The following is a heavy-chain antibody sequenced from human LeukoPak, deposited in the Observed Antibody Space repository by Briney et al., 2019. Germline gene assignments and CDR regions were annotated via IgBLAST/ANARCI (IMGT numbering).Heavy chain of an antibody. Sequence: PSQSLSLTCTVSGGSISSGDYYWSWIRQPPGKGLEWIGYIYNNGRTYYNPSLKSRVTISVDTSKNLFSLKVSSVTAADAAVYYCARGRSSSWSSFDYWGQGTLVTVSS. D-gene: IGHD6-13*01. CDR3: ARGRSSSWSSFDY. V-gene: IGHV4-30-4*01. J-gene: IGHJ4*02. CDR2: IYNNGRT. CDR1: GGSISSGDYY.